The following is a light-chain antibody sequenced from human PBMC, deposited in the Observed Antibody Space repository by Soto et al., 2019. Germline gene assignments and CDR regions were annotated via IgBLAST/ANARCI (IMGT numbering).Light chain of an antibody. J-gene: IGKJ1*01. CDR3: QQYGGSPWT. Sequence: EIVMTQSPATLSVSPGERATLFCRASERVASNYLAWYQQKPGQAPRLLIYGASSRATGTPDRFSGSGSGTDFTLTISRLEPEDFAVFYCQQYGGSPWTFGQGTKV. CDR2: GAS. CDR1: ERVASNY. V-gene: IGKV3-20*01.